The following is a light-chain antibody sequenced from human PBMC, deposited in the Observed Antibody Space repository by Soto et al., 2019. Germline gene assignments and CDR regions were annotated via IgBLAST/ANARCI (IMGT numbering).Light chain of an antibody. Sequence: QSVLTQPPSVSGAPGQRVTISCTGSSSNIGAGYDVHWYQQLPGTAPKLLIYGNSNRPSGVPDRFSGSKSGTSASLAITGLQAEDEADYYCQSYACSLSGNVVLGGGTQLTLL. J-gene: IGLJ2*01. CDR3: QSYACSLSGNVV. CDR2: GNS. CDR1: SSNIGAGYD. V-gene: IGLV1-40*01.